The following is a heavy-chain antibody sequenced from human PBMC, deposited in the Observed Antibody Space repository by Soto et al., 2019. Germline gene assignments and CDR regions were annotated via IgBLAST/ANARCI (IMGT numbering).Heavy chain of an antibody. CDR1: GYSFTSYW. CDR3: ARNPIKSRGTGGLVGMDA. V-gene: IGHV5-10-1*01. D-gene: IGHD3-16*01. CDR2: IDPSDSYT. Sequence: RGESLKISCKGSGYSFTSYWISWVRQMPGKGLEWMGRIDPSDSYTNYSPSFQGHVTISADKSISTAYLQWSSLKASDTAMYYCARNPIKSRGTGGLVGMDAWGQGTTVTVSS. J-gene: IGHJ6*02.